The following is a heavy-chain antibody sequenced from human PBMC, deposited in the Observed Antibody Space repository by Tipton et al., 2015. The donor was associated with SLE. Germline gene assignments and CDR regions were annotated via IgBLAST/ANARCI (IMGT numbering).Heavy chain of an antibody. Sequence: TLSLTCTVSGGSISVSSYYWGWIRQPPGKGLEWIGSIYYSGSTYYNPSLKRRVTISVDTSKNQFSLKMTSVTAADTAVYYCARIGGAGDLYYYYMDVWGKGTTVTVSS. J-gene: IGHJ6*03. D-gene: IGHD7-27*01. CDR3: ARIGGAGDLYYYYMDV. CDR1: GGSISVSSYY. CDR2: IYYSGST. V-gene: IGHV4-39*07.